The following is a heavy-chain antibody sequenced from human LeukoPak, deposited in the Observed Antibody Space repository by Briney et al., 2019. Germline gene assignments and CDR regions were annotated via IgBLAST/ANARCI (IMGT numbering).Heavy chain of an antibody. Sequence: PGGSLRLSCAASGFTFDDYAMTWVRQAPGKGLEWVSGISWNSGSIGYADSVKGRFTISRDNAKNSLYLQMNSLRAEDTALYYCAKGANRYYYYYGMDVWGQGTTVTVSS. CDR3: AKGANRYYYYYGMDV. J-gene: IGHJ6*02. CDR2: ISWNSGSI. D-gene: IGHD1-14*01. V-gene: IGHV3-9*01. CDR1: GFTFDDYA.